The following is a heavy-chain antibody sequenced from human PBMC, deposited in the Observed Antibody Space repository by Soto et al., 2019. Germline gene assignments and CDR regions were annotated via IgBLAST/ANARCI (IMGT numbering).Heavy chain of an antibody. Sequence: QVHLQESGPGVVKALETLSLTCSLSGGSTSGKYWSWIRQSAGKGLEWIGRIYSSGRTHYNPSLRSRVSMSVAQNSFSLRLTSVTAADTAIYYCARDFDVNTALDYWYFDLWGRGTQVSVSS. CDR1: GGSTSGKY. J-gene: IGHJ2*01. CDR2: IYSSGRT. CDR3: ARDFDVNTALDYWYFDL. V-gene: IGHV4-4*07. D-gene: IGHD3-9*01.